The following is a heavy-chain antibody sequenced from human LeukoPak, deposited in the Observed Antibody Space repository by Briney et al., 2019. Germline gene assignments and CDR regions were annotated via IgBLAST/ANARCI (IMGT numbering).Heavy chain of an antibody. CDR2: IYYSGST. V-gene: IGHV4-59*01. J-gene: IGHJ4*02. CDR1: GFTFSSFA. D-gene: IGHD5-24*01. CDR3: AREQDRDGYNAFDY. Sequence: GSLRLSCAASGFTFSSFAMSWIRQPPGKGLEWIGYIYYSGSTNYNPSLKSRVTISVDTSKNQFSLKLSSVTAADTAVYYCAREQDRDGYNAFDYWGQGTLATVSS.